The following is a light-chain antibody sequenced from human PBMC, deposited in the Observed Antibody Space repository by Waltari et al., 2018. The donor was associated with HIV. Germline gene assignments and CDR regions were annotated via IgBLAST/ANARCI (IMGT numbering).Light chain of an antibody. J-gene: IGKJ2*01. CDR2: SAS. V-gene: IGKV1-27*01. CDR3: QKYNSAPRT. Sequence: DIQMTQSPSSLSASVGDRVTITCRASEDIRTFLAWYQQKSGKVPKLLIYSASTLQSGVTSRFSGGGSGTDFSLTINNLQPEDAGTYYYQKYNSAPRTFGRGTIVEI. CDR1: EDIRTF.